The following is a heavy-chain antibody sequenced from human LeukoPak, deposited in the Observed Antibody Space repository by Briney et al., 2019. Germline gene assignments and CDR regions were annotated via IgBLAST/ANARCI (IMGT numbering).Heavy chain of an antibody. V-gene: IGHV1-46*01. CDR1: GYTFTNHY. D-gene: IGHD3-10*01. CDR2: INPGGGGT. Sequence: ASVKVSCKASGYTFTNHYMHWVRQAPGQGLEWMGKINPGGGGTTYAQKVQGRVTMTRDKSTSTVYMELSSLRSEDTAMYYCAVLLRTLQLLDFWGQGTLATVAS. J-gene: IGHJ4*02. CDR3: AVLLRTLQLLDF.